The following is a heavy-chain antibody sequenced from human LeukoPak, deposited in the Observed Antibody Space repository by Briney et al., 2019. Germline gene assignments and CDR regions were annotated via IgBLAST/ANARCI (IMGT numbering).Heavy chain of an antibody. V-gene: IGHV4-59*01. CDR3: ARTSGYDYSFDY. CDR2: FYYIGTP. J-gene: IGHJ4*02. D-gene: IGHD5-12*01. Sequence: CIVYFYYIGTPNYTPSLKIPVPISVHPAKNHFSLKLSSVTAADTAVYYCARTSGYDYSFDYWGQGTLVTVSS.